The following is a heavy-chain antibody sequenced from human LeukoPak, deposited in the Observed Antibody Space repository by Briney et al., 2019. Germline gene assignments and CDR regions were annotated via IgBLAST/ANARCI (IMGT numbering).Heavy chain of an antibody. J-gene: IGHJ4*02. CDR1: GFPFSIYE. CDR3: ALLAVASYFDY. V-gene: IGHV3-48*03. CDR2: IGSSGTTI. D-gene: IGHD6-19*01. Sequence: GGSLRLSCAVSGFPFSIYEMNWVRQAPGKGLEWVSNIGSSGTTIYYADSVKGRFSISRDNAKNSLSLQMNSLRVEDTAVYYCALLAVASYFDYWGQGALVTVSS.